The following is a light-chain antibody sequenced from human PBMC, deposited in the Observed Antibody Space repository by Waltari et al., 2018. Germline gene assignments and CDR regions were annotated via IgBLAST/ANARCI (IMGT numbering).Light chain of an antibody. CDR2: RVS. V-gene: IGKV2-30*02. J-gene: IGKJ1*01. CDR1: QSLEHSDGITY. CDR3: MQGTHWPWT. Sequence: DVVMTQSPLSLPVTLGQAASISCRSRQSLEHSDGITYFNWFQQRPGPSPRRLFYRVSRRDSGVPDRFSGSGSGTDFTLKISRVAAEDVGVYYCMQGTHWPWTFGQGTKVEIK.